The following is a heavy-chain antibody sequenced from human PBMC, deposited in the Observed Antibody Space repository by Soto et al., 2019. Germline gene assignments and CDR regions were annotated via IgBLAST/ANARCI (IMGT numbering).Heavy chain of an antibody. V-gene: IGHV5-10-1*01. CDR3: ARHGKGYSSSWSFDY. D-gene: IGHD6-13*01. Sequence: PGESLKISCKGSGYSFTSYWISWVRQMPGKGLEWMGRIDPSDSYTNYSPSFQGHVTISADKSISTAYLQWSSLKASDTAMYYCARHGKGYSSSWSFDYWGQGTLVTVSS. CDR1: GYSFTSYW. CDR2: IDPSDSYT. J-gene: IGHJ4*02.